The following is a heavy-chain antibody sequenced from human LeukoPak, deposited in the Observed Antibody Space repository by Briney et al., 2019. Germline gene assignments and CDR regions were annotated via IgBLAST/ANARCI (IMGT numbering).Heavy chain of an antibody. J-gene: IGHJ1*01. D-gene: IGHD1-1*01. CDR1: VYTFTNHG. Sequence: ASVTVSFKTSVYTFTNHGIAWVEQAPGQGREGMGGISPYNAKTNQAQKFQGRITITTDRATSTAYMELRSLRSDDPAVYFCARGRRVHVHPGSQRAEYFQYWGQGPLVPVSS. CDR2: ISPYNAKT. CDR3: ARGRRVHVHPGSQRAEYFQY. V-gene: IGHV1-18*01.